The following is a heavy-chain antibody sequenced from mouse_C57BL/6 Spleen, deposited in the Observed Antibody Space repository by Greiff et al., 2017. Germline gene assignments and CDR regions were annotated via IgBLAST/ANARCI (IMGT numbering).Heavy chain of an antibody. CDR2: ISSGSSTI. D-gene: IGHD1-1*01. CDR1: GFTFSDYG. Sequence: DVMLVESGGGLVKPGGSLKLSCAASGFTFSDYGMHWVRQAPEKGLEWVAYISSGSSTIYYADTVKGRFTISRDNAKNTLFLQMTSLRSEDTAMYYCARRTTEAMDYWGQGTSVTVSS. V-gene: IGHV5-17*01. J-gene: IGHJ4*01. CDR3: ARRTTEAMDY.